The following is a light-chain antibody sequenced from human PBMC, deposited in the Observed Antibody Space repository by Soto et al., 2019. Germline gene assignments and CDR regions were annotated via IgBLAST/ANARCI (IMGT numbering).Light chain of an antibody. CDR1: QSVSSGY. CDR2: GAS. V-gene: IGKV3-20*01. Sequence: EIVLTQSPGTLSLSPGERATLSCRASQSVSSGYLAWYQQKPGQAPSLLIYGASSRATGIPDRFSGSGSGTDFTLTISRLEPEAFAVYFCQQYSNSPQTFGQGTKVEIK. CDR3: QQYSNSPQT. J-gene: IGKJ1*01.